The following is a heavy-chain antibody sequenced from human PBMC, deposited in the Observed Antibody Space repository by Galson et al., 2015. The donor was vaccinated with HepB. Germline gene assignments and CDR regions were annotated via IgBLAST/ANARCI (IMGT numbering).Heavy chain of an antibody. CDR1: GFTFSNYD. D-gene: IGHD1-26*01. V-gene: IGHV3-13*01. CDR3: ARGYFVEGPLVPYIRRGAFDI. J-gene: IGHJ3*02. CDR2: IDTSGDT. Sequence: SLRLSCAASGFTFSNYDMHWVRQPTGKGLEWVSGIDTSGDTYYPGSVQGRFTISRENAKNSFYLQMNSLRAGDTAVYYCARGYFVEGPLVPYIRRGAFDIWGQGTMVTVSS.